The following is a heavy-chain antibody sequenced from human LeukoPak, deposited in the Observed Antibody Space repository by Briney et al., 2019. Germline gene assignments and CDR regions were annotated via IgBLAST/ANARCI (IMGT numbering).Heavy chain of an antibody. D-gene: IGHD4-17*01. J-gene: IGHJ4*02. CDR1: GFTFSSYG. V-gene: IGHV3-33*01. Sequence: PGRSLRLSCAASGFTFSSYGMHWVRQAPGKGLEWVAVIWYDGSNKYYADSAKGRFTISRDNSKNTLYLQMNSLRAEDTAVYYCATTAHGDHDYWGQGTLVTVSS. CDR3: ATTAHGDHDY. CDR2: IWYDGSNK.